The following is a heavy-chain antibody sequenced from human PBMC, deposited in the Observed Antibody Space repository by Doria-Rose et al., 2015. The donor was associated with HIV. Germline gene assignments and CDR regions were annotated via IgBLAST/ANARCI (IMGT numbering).Heavy chain of an antibody. V-gene: IGHV2-26*01. CDR2: IFSDDER. CDR3: ARIKSSRWYHKYYFDF. CDR1: GVSLSSPGMG. Sequence: ESGPVLVKPTETLTLTCTVSGVSLSSPGMGVSWIRQPPGKALEWLANIFSDDERSYKTSLKSRFTISRGTSKSQVVLTMTDMDPVDTATYYCARIKSSRWYHKYYFDFWGQGTLVIVS. J-gene: IGHJ4*02. D-gene: IGHD6-13*01.